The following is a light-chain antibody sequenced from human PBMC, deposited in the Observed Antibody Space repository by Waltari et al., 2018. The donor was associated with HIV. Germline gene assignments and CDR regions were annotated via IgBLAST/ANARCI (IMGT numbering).Light chain of an antibody. Sequence: QSVLTQPPSESATPGQRVTISCSGGSSNTGSNYVSWNQQIPGTAPKLLIYRNNQRPAMVPDRFSGSKSGTSASLAISGRQSEDEADYYCAAWDDSLNSFVFGTGTRVTVL. CDR3: AAWDDSLNSFV. CDR2: RNN. V-gene: IGLV1-47*01. J-gene: IGLJ1*01. CDR1: SSNTGSNY.